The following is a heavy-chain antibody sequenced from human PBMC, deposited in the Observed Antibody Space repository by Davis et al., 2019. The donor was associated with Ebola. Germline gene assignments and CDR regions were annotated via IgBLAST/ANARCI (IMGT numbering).Heavy chain of an antibody. Sequence: PGGSLRLSCAASGFMFSTYGLHWVRQAPGKGPEWVAYIRYNGSIKDHADSVKGRFTISRDNSKNTLYLQMNSLRAEDTALYYCARWIYESKAFDIWGQGTMVTVSS. CDR3: ARWIYESKAFDI. J-gene: IGHJ3*02. CDR2: IRYNGSIK. CDR1: GFMFSTYG. D-gene: IGHD5-12*01. V-gene: IGHV3-30*02.